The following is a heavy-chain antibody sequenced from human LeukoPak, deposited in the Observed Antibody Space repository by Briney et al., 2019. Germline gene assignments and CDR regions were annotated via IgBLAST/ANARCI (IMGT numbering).Heavy chain of an antibody. CDR2: ITPNSGGT. D-gene: IGHD2-15*01. CDR3: ASRFCGGGTCYSGLAY. CDR1: GYTLTCYY. J-gene: IGHJ4*02. Sequence: ASVSVSCTSSGYTLTCYYIHWVRHAPGQGLERMGWITPNSGGTNYAQKFQGRVTMTRDTSISSIYMELSRLRSDDTAVYYCASRFCGGGTCYSGLAYWGQGTLVTVSS. V-gene: IGHV1-2*02.